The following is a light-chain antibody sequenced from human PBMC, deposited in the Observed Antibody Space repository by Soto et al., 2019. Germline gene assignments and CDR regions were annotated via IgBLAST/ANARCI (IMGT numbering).Light chain of an antibody. CDR1: QTIRSNY. Sequence: ETVMTQSPGTLSSSPGERATLSCRASQTIRSNYLAWYRQTPGQAPRLLISDSSNRATGIADRVSGSGSGTNFTLIISRLEPEDFALYYCQQYGISPWTFGQGTKVEIK. CDR3: QQYGISPWT. V-gene: IGKV3-20*01. J-gene: IGKJ1*01. CDR2: DSS.